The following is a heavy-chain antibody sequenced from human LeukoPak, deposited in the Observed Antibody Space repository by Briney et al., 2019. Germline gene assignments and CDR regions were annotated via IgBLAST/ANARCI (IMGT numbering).Heavy chain of an antibody. CDR3: ARLLRVGYCSTTTCNWFDP. CDR1: GGSISSTSYY. Sequence: PSETLSLTCVVSGGSISSTSYYWGWIRQPPGKGLGWIGSIYYSGSTYYSPSLKSRVTISVDTSKNQFSLKLSSVTAADTAVYYCARLLRVGYCSTTTCNWFDPWGQGTLVTVSS. CDR2: IYYSGST. J-gene: IGHJ5*02. D-gene: IGHD2-2*03. V-gene: IGHV4-39*07.